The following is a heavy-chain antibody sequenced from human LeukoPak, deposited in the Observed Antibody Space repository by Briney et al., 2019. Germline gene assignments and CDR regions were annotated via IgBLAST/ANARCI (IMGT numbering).Heavy chain of an antibody. J-gene: IGHJ4*02. CDR3: ARDLSKYYGSGSPFGY. Sequence: GGSLRLSCAASGFTFSSYSMNWFRQAPGKGLEWVSSISSSSYIYYADSVKGRFTISRDNAKNSLYLQMNSLRAEDTAVYYCARDLSKYYGSGSPFGYWGQGTLVTVSS. V-gene: IGHV3-21*01. D-gene: IGHD3-10*01. CDR1: GFTFSSYS. CDR2: ISSSSYI.